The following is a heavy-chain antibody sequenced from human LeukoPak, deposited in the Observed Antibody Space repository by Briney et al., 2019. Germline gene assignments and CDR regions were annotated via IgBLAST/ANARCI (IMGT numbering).Heavy chain of an antibody. Sequence: PSETLSLTCTVSGGSISSYYWSWIRQPAGTGLECIGRVYTSVSTNYNPSLKSRVTMSVDTSTNQFSLKLSSVTPAHRDGYLFARDMGLRYSIKRVFDIWGQGTMVSVFS. V-gene: IGHV4-4*07. CDR1: GGSISSYY. CDR3: ARDMGLRYSIKRVFDI. D-gene: IGHD5-12*01. CDR2: VYTSVST. J-gene: IGHJ3*02.